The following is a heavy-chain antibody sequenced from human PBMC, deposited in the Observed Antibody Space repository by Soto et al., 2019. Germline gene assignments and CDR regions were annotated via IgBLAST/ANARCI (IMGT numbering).Heavy chain of an antibody. CDR3: ASSYGDHLYYYYGMDI. D-gene: IGHD4-17*01. CDR1: GYTFTTYY. J-gene: IGHJ6*02. CDR2: INPSAGST. Sequence: QVQLVQSGAEVKKPGASVKVSCEASGYTFTTYYMHWVRQAPGQGLEWMGIINPSAGSTSYAQKCQGRVTMTRDTSTSTFYMEVSSLISEDTAVYYCASSYGDHLYYYYGMDIWGQGTTVTVSS. V-gene: IGHV1-46*03.